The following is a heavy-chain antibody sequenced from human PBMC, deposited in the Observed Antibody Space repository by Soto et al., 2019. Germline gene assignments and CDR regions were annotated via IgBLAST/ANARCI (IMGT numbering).Heavy chain of an antibody. CDR3: ARGWYSSSWYGDY. Sequence: EVQLVESGGGLVKPGGSLRLSCAASGFTFSSYSMNWVRQAPGKGLEWVSSISSSSSYIYYADSVKGRFTISRDNAKNSLYLQMNSLRAEDTAVYYCARGWYSSSWYGDYWGQGTLVTVSS. CDR2: ISSSSSYI. D-gene: IGHD6-13*01. J-gene: IGHJ4*02. CDR1: GFTFSSYS. V-gene: IGHV3-21*01.